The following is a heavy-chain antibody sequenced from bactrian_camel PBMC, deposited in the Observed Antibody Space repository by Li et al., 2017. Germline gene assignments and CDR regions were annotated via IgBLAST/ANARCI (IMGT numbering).Heavy chain of an antibody. CDR1: GYIFSKCG. Sequence: HVQLVESGGGSVQAGGSLRLSCAASGYIFSKCGMGWYRQPPGKERELVSTISKEGTTMYADSVKDRFTISKDNAKNTLYLQMNSLKTEDTAVYYCASCRLLGRQEGTRFAHWGQGTQVTVS. V-gene: IGHV3S53*01. D-gene: IGHD5*01. J-gene: IGHJ4*01. CDR3: ASCRLLGRQEGTRFAH. CDR2: ISKEGTT.